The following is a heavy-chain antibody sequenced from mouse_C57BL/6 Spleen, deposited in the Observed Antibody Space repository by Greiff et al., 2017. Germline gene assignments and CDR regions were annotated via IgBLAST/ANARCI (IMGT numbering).Heavy chain of an antibody. V-gene: IGHV1-26*01. CDR3: ARWGYGSYYFDY. CDR2: INPNNGGT. J-gene: IGHJ2*01. CDR1: GYTFTDYY. Sequence: EVKLQQSGPELVKPGASVKISCKASGYTFTDYYMNWVKQSHGKSLEWIGDINPNNGGTSYNQKFKGKATLTVDKSSSTAYMELRSLTSEDSAVYYCARWGYGSYYFDYWGQGTTLTVSS. D-gene: IGHD1-1*01.